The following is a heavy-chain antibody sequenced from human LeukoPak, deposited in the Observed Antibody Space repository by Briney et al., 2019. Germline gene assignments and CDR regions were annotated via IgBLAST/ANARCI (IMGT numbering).Heavy chain of an antibody. D-gene: IGHD4-17*01. CDR1: GYTFTGYY. CDR2: INPNSGGT. CDR3: ARGDDNGDYEAID. Sequence: GASVKVSCKASGYTFTGYYMHWVRQAPGQGLEWMGRINPNSGGTDYAQKFQGRVTMTRDTSISTAYMELSRLRSDDTAVYYCARGDDNGDYEAIDWGQGTLVTVSS. V-gene: IGHV1-2*06. J-gene: IGHJ4*02.